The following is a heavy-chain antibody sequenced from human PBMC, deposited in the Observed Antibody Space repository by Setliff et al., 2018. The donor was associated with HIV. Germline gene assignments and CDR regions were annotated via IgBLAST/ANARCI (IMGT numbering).Heavy chain of an antibody. CDR1: GDSMSSFSSY. Sequence: SETLSLTCSVSGDSMSSFSSYWGWIRQSPRKGLEWIGSIYPSGATYYNPSLKSRVTISVDLSKKQISLKLSSVTAADTAIYYCAIRSRLGGSSNYFDSWGQGALVTVSS. V-gene: IGHV4-39*07. CDR2: IYPSGAT. J-gene: IGHJ4*02. D-gene: IGHD1-26*01. CDR3: AIRSRLGGSSNYFDS.